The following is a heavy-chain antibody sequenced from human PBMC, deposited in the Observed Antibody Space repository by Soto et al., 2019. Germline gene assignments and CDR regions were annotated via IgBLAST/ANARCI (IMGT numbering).Heavy chain of an antibody. CDR2: IHHSGST. CDR3: AENGSYDLVN. D-gene: IGHD3-16*01. CDR1: GGSVSRDNW. Sequence: QVQLQESGPGLVKPWGTLSLTCGVSGGSVSRDNWWSWVRQPPGKGLEWIGEIHHSGSTNYSPALKSRVTMSVDKYRNHVSLKLTSVTAADTAVYYCAENGSYDLVNWGQGTRVTVSS. V-gene: IGHV4-4*02. J-gene: IGHJ4*02.